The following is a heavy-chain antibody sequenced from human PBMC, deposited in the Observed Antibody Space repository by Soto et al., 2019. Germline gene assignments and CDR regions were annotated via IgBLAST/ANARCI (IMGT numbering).Heavy chain of an antibody. CDR1: GYTFTGYY. CDR3: ASDRCSSTQYFEK. CDR2: INPNSGGT. J-gene: IGHJ4*02. V-gene: IGHV1-2*04. Sequence: ASVKVSCKASGYTFTGYYMHWVRQAPGQGPEWMGWINPNSGGTKYAQKVQGWVTMTRDTSISTAYMGLSRLRSDEPSVYYCASDRCSSTQYFEKLGEGTLVTAS.